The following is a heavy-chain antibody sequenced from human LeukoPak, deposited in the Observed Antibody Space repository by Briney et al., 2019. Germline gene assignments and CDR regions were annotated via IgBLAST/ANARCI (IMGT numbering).Heavy chain of an antibody. CDR2: IYYSGST. CDR3: AGDQYCSSTSCYYYYMDV. CDR1: GGSISSYY. V-gene: IGHV4-59*01. J-gene: IGHJ6*03. Sequence: SETLSLTCTVSGGSISSYYWSWIRQPPGKGLEWIGYIYYSGSTNYNPSLKSRVTISVDTSKNQFSLKLSSVTAADTAVYYCAGDQYCSSTSCYYYYMDVWGKGTTVTVSS. D-gene: IGHD2-2*01.